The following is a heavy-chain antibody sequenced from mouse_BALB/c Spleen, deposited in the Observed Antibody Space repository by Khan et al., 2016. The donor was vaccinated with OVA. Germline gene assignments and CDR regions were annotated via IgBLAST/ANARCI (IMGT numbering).Heavy chain of an antibody. J-gene: IGHJ3*01. Sequence: QIQLVQSGAELAKPGASVKMSCKASGYTFTSYWMHWVKQRPGQGLEWIGYINPSTGYSEYNQKFKDKATLTADKSSSTAYMQLSSLTSDDSAVYYCANHGSSSAWFAYWGQETLVTVSA. D-gene: IGHD1-1*01. V-gene: IGHV1-7*01. CDR2: INPSTGYS. CDR3: ANHGSSSAWFAY. CDR1: GYTFTSYW.